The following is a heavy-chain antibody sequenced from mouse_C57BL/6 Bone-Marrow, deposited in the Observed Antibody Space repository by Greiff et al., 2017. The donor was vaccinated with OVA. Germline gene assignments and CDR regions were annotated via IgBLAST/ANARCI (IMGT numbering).Heavy chain of an antibody. D-gene: IGHD1-1*01. V-gene: IGHV1-55*01. J-gene: IGHJ1*03. CDR1: GYTFTSYW. Sequence: QVQLQQSGAELVKPGASVKMSCKASGYTFTSYWITWVKQRPGQGLEWIGDIYPGSGSTNYNEKFKSKATLTVDTSSSTAYMQLSSLTSEDSAVYYCARGGSYGSSFHYWYFDVWGTGTTVTVSS. CDR3: ARGGSYGSSFHYWYFDV. CDR2: IYPGSGST.